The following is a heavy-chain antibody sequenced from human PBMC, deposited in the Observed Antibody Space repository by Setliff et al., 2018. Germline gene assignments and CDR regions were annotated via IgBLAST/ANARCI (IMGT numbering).Heavy chain of an antibody. V-gene: IGHV1-18*01. Sequence: ASVKVSCKTSGYSFTDYGIAWVRQAPGQGLEWMGWISAHTGNTYSGQKLHDRLTLTTDTSTNTAYMELRSLGSDDTAVYYCSRLVRFCTRVACQTLSGGDFWGQGTQVTVSS. CDR2: ISAHTGNT. CDR3: SRLVRFCTRVACQTLSGGDF. D-gene: IGHD2-8*01. J-gene: IGHJ4*02. CDR1: GYSFTDYG.